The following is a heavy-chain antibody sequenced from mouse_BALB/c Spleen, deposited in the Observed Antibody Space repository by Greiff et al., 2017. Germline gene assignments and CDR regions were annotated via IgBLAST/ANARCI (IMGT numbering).Heavy chain of an antibody. CDR1: GYAFTNYL. J-gene: IGHJ2*01. D-gene: IGHD2-4*01. CDR3: ARGGDDYDVGAYYFDY. V-gene: IGHV1-54*01. Sequence: VQLHQSGAELVRPGTSVKVSCKASGYAFTNYLIEWVKQRPGQGLEWIGVINPGSGGTNYNEKFKGKATLTADKSSSTAYMQLSSLTSDDSAVYFGARGGDDYDVGAYYFDYWGQGTTLTVSS. CDR2: INPGSGGT.